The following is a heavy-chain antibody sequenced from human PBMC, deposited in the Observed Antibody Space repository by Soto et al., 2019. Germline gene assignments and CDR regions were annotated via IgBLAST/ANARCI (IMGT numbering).Heavy chain of an antibody. D-gene: IGHD6-19*01. V-gene: IGHV3-33*01. CDR2: IWYDGNTK. CDR1: GFTFNSYG. CDR3: ARPLVAPVAGPYYYGMDV. Sequence: QIQLVESGGGVVQPGRSLRLSCTASGFTFNSYGFNWVRQAPGKGLEWVAVIWYDGNTKYYADYVKGRFTISRDNLRSTVYLQMNSLSAEDTAVYYCARPLVAPVAGPYYYGMDVWGQGTTVTVS. J-gene: IGHJ6*02.